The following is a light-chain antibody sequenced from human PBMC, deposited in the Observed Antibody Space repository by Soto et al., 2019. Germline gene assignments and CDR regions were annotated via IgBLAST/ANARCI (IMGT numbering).Light chain of an antibody. CDR3: QQSYSTPRALT. Sequence: DIQMTQSPSTLSASVGDRVTITCRASQSISSYLNWYQQKPGKAPKLLIYAASSLQSGVPSRFSGSGSGTDFTLTISSLHPEDFATYYCQQSYSTPRALTFGGGTKVDIK. CDR2: AAS. V-gene: IGKV1-39*01. J-gene: IGKJ4*01. CDR1: QSISSY.